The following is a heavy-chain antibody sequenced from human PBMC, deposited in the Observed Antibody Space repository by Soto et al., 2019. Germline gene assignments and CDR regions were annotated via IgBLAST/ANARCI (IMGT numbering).Heavy chain of an antibody. CDR2: ISSVGGAT. CDR1: GFTFSNFA. Sequence: GGSLRLSCTASGFTFSNFAMSRVRQAPGEGLEWVSGISSVGGATNYADSVKGRFTISRDNSKSTLYLQMNSLRAEDTALYYCAKGRSYYYYYGVDVWGQGTKVTVSS. J-gene: IGHJ6*02. CDR3: AKGRSYYYYYGVDV. V-gene: IGHV3-23*01.